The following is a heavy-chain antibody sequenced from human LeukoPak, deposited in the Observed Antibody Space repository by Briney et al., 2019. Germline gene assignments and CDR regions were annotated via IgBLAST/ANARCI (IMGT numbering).Heavy chain of an antibody. CDR1: GYIFNDYY. D-gene: IGHD3-22*01. Sequence: ASVKVSCKASGYIFNDYYIHWVRQAPGQGLERMGWINPSSGGTGYAQKFQGRVTMTRDTSISTAYMDLSRLTTDDTAVYYCARVPCVTTTGRPSNWFDPWGQGALVTVSP. CDR3: ARVPCVTTTGRPSNWFDP. J-gene: IGHJ5*02. V-gene: IGHV1-2*02. CDR2: INPSSGGT.